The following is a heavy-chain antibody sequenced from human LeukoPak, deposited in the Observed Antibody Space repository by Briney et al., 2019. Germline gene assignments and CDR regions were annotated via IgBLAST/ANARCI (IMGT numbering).Heavy chain of an antibody. CDR3: AKPRLRGGYFFDY. V-gene: IGHV3-23*01. CDR2: ISGSGGST. J-gene: IGHJ4*02. D-gene: IGHD2-21*01. CDR1: GFTFSSYA. Sequence: PGGSLRLSCAASGFTFSSYAMSWVRQAPGKGLEWVSAISGSGGSTYYADSVKGRFTISRDNSKNTLYLQMSSLRDEDTAVYYCAKPRLRGGYFFDYWGQGTLVTVSS.